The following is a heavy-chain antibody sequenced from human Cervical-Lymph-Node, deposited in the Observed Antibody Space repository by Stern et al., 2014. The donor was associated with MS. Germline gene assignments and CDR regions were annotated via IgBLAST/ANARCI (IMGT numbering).Heavy chain of an antibody. J-gene: IGHJ4*02. V-gene: IGHV3-66*02. Sequence: EVQLVESGGGLVPPGGPLRLSCAVSGFTVSSNYMSWVRQAPGKGLESVSVIYSGGSTYYADSVKGRFTISRDNSKNTLYLQMNSLRAEDTAVYYCARDRRYCSGVNCYSGADYWGQGTLVTVSS. CDR1: GFTVSSNY. D-gene: IGHD2-15*01. CDR3: ARDRRYCSGVNCYSGADY. CDR2: IYSGGST.